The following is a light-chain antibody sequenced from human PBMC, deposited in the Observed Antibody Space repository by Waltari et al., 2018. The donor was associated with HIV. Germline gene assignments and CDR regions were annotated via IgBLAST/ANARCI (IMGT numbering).Light chain of an antibody. CDR2: RNN. CDR3: AAWDDSLNSFV. V-gene: IGLV1-47*01. J-gene: IGLJ1*01. CDR1: SSTTGSNY. Sequence: QSVMTQPPSESATPGQRVTISCSGGSSTTGSNYVVWYQQIPGPAPKLPIYRNNQRPSRVPDRFSGSKSGTSASLAISGLQSEDEADYYCAAWDDSLNSFVFGTGTRVTVL.